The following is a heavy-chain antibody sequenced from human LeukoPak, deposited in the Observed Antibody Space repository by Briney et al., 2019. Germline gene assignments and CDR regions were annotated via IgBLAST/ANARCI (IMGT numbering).Heavy chain of an antibody. CDR1: RYTFTSYY. CDR3: ARGRGYCSSTSCPPGY. CDR2: INPSGGST. V-gene: IGHV1-46*01. D-gene: IGHD2-2*01. Sequence: ASVKVSCKASRYTFTSYYMHWVRQAPGQGLEWMGIINPSGGSTSYAQKFQGRVTMTRDTSTSTVYMELSSLRSEDTAVYYCARGRGYCSSTSCPPGYWGQGTLVTVSS. J-gene: IGHJ4*02.